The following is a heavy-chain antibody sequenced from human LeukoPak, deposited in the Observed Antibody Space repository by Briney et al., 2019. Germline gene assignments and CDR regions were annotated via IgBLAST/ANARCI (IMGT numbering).Heavy chain of an antibody. CDR3: ARVHLGRYSSGRYEGFDY. Sequence: GGSLRLSCAASGFTFSSYWMHWVRQAPGKGLVWVSRINSDGSSTSYADSVKGRFTISRDNAKNTLYLQMNSLRAEDTAVYYCARVHLGRYSSGRYEGFDYWGQGTLVTVSS. CDR2: INSDGSST. V-gene: IGHV3-74*01. D-gene: IGHD6-19*01. CDR1: GFTFSSYW. J-gene: IGHJ4*02.